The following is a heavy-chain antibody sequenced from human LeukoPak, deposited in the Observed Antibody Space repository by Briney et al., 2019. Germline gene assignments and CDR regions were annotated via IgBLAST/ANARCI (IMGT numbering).Heavy chain of an antibody. CDR3: ARGRWGSGSLDV. J-gene: IGHJ6*04. D-gene: IGHD3-10*01. CDR1: GGSFSGYY. Sequence: PSETLSLTRAVYGGSFSGYYWSWIRQPPGKGLEWIGEINHSGSTNYNPSLKSRVTISVDTSKNQFSLKLSSVTAADTAVYYCARGRWGSGSLDVWGKGTTVTISS. V-gene: IGHV4-34*01. CDR2: INHSGST.